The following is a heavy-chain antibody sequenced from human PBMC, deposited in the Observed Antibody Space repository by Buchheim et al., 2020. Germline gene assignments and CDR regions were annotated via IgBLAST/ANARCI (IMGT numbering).Heavy chain of an antibody. V-gene: IGHV3-30*18. CDR3: AKRDSSGWYGLVFDY. D-gene: IGHD6-19*01. CDR2: ISYDGSNK. J-gene: IGHJ4*02. Sequence: QVQLVESGGGVVQPGRSLRLSCAASGFTFSSYGMHWVRQAPGKGLEWVAVISYDGSNKYYADSVKGRFTISRENSKNTLYLQMNSLRAEDTAVYYCAKRDSSGWYGLVFDYWGQGTL. CDR1: GFTFSSYG.